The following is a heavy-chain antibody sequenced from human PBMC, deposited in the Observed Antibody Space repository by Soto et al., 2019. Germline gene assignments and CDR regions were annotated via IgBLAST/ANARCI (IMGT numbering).Heavy chain of an antibody. J-gene: IGHJ4*02. CDR2: IYYSGST. Sequence: QLQLQASGPGLVKPSETLSLTCTVSGGSISSSSYYWGWIRQPPGKGLEWIGSIYYSGSTYYNPCLKSRVTISVDTSKNQFSLKLSSVTAADTAVYYCARPLRYCSGGSCYSTAYSYDYWGQGTLVTVSS. V-gene: IGHV4-39*01. D-gene: IGHD2-15*01. CDR1: GGSISSSSYY. CDR3: ARPLRYCSGGSCYSTAYSYDY.